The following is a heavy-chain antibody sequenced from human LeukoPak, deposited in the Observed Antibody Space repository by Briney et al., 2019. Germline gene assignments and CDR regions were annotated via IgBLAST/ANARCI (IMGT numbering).Heavy chain of an antibody. Sequence: SVKVSCKASGGTFSSYAISWVRQAPGQGLEWMGGIIPIFGTANYAQKFQGRVTMTTDTSTSTAYMELRSLRSDDTAVYYCARTLDYGDYVDYWGQGTLVTVSS. V-gene: IGHV1-69*05. D-gene: IGHD4-17*01. J-gene: IGHJ4*02. CDR3: ARTLDYGDYVDY. CDR1: GGTFSSYA. CDR2: IIPIFGTA.